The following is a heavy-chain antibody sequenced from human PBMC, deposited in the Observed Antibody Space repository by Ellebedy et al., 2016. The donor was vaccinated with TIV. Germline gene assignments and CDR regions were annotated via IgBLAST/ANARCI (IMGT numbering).Heavy chain of an antibody. Sequence: GESLKISCAASGFTVSNNYMNWVRQAPGKGLEWVSLIYSGGSTRYADAVKGRFTISRDSSNNTLYLQMNSRRAEDTAVYYCAREGAGGGKWGQGTLVTVSS. J-gene: IGHJ4*02. CDR2: IYSGGST. D-gene: IGHD3-16*01. CDR3: AREGAGGGK. CDR1: GFTVSNNY. V-gene: IGHV3-53*01.